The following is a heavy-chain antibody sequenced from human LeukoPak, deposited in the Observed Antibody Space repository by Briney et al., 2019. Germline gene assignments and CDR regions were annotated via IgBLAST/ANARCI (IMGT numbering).Heavy chain of an antibody. CDR3: ARDVGGGSSYYYYGMDV. CDR1: GGTFSSYA. Sequence: GASVKVSCKASGGTFSSYAISWVRQAPGQGLEWMGGIIPIFGTANYAQKFQGRVTITADKSTSTAYMELSSLRSEDTAAYYCARDVGGGSSYYYYGMDVWGKGTTVTVSS. CDR2: IIPIFGTA. V-gene: IGHV1-69*06. D-gene: IGHD2-15*01. J-gene: IGHJ6*04.